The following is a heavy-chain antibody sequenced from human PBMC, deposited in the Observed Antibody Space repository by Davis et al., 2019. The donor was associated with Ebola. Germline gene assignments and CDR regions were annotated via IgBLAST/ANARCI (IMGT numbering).Heavy chain of an antibody. D-gene: IGHD6-19*01. CDR2: IGNSGRTI. J-gene: IGHJ6*02. Sequence: GESLKISCAASGFTFSDYEMNWVRQAPGKGLEWVSSIGNSGRTIYYADSVKGRFTISRDNAKNSLYLQMNSLRAEDTAVYYCAKDRQWLVGYGMDVWGQGTTVTVSS. CDR1: GFTFSDYE. CDR3: AKDRQWLVGYGMDV. V-gene: IGHV3-48*03.